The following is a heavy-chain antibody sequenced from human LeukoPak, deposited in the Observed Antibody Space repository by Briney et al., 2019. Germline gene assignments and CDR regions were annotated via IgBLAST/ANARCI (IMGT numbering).Heavy chain of an antibody. V-gene: IGHV3-48*03. CDR1: GFTFSNYE. CDR3: ARGYNYANDFDS. D-gene: IGHD5-18*01. Sequence: GGSLRLSCAVSGFTFSNYEMNWVRQAPGKGLEWVSYISTSGSMIYYADSVKGRFTISRDSAKNSLYLQMNSLRVEDTAVYYCARGYNYANDFDSWGQGTLVSVSS. CDR2: ISTSGSMI. J-gene: IGHJ4*02.